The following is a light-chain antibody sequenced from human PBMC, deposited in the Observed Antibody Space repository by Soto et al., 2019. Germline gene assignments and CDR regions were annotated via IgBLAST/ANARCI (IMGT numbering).Light chain of an antibody. Sequence: EIVMTQSPATLYVSPGERATLSCRASQSVSSNLAWYQQKPGQAPRLLIYGASTRATGIPARFSGSGSGTEFTLTISRLQSEEFAVYYCQQYNNWPLTFGGGTKGEIK. J-gene: IGKJ4*01. CDR2: GAS. V-gene: IGKV3-15*01. CDR3: QQYNNWPLT. CDR1: QSVSSN.